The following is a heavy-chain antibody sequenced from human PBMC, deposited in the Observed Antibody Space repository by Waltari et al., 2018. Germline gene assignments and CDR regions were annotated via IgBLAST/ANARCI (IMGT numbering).Heavy chain of an antibody. D-gene: IGHD3-22*01. CDR3: AKDPFREYYYDSSGYHDAFDI. Sequence: EVQLVESGGGLVQPGGSLRLSCAASGFTFSSYAMSWVRQAPGKGLEWVSAISGSGGSTYYADSVKGRFTISRDNSKNTLYLQMNSLRAEDTAVYYCAKDPFREYYYDSSGYHDAFDIWGQGTMVTVSS. V-gene: IGHV3-23*04. CDR2: ISGSGGST. J-gene: IGHJ3*02. CDR1: GFTFSSYA.